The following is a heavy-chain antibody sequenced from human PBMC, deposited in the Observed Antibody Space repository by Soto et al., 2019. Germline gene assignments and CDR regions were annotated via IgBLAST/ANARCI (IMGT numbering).Heavy chain of an antibody. CDR3: ARGGIGYCSGRTCFYTAFEI. V-gene: IGHV3-7*01. CDR1: GFTFSTHW. Sequence: GGSLRLSCAASGFTFSTHWMSWVRQAPGKGLEWLANIKEDGSEKYYVDSLKGRFTISRDNAKNSLYVQMNSLRVEDTAVYYCARGGIGYCSGRTCFYTAFEIWGQGSMVTVSS. CDR2: IKEDGSEK. D-gene: IGHD2-15*01. J-gene: IGHJ3*02.